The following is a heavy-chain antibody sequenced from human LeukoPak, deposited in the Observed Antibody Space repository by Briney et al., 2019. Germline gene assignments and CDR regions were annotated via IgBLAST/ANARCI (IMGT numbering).Heavy chain of an antibody. CDR1: GGSISSSSYY. Sequence: KTSETLSLTCTVSGGSISSSSYYWGWIRQPPGKGLGWIGSIYYSGSTYYNPSLKSRVTISVDTSKNQFSLKLSSVTAADTAVYYCAREANYYDSSGYSDYWGQGTLVTVSS. V-gene: IGHV4-39*07. D-gene: IGHD3-22*01. CDR2: IYYSGST. J-gene: IGHJ4*02. CDR3: AREANYYDSSGYSDY.